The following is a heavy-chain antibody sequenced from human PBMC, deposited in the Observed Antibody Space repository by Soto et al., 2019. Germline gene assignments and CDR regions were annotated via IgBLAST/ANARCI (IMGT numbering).Heavy chain of an antibody. D-gene: IGHD3-10*01. V-gene: IGHV3-23*01. CDR3: AKGPDPGAFDI. J-gene: IGHJ3*02. Sequence: GGSLRLSCAASGFTFRSYAMSWVRQAPGRGLEWVSTFGGRDFNTYYADSVKGRFTVSRDNDNSALFLQMNGLRAEDTAVYYCAKGPDPGAFDIWGQGTLVTVSS. CDR1: GFTFRSYA. CDR2: FGGRDFNT.